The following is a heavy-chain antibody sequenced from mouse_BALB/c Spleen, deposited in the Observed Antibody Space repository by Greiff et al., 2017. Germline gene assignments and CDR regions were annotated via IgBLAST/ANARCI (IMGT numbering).Heavy chain of an antibody. CDR3: ARRDGNYGYYAMDY. CDR2: ISSGGSYT. J-gene: IGHJ4*01. CDR1: GFTFISYG. V-gene: IGHV5-6*02. Sequence: EVKLQESGGDLVKPGGSLKLSCAASGFTFISYGMSWVRQTPDKRLEWVATISSGGSYTYYPDSVKGRFTISRDNAKNTLYLQMSSLKSEDTAMYYCARRDGNYGYYAMDYWGQGTSVTVSS. D-gene: IGHD2-1*01.